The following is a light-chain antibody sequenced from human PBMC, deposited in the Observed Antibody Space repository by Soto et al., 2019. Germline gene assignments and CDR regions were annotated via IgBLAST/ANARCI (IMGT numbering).Light chain of an antibody. Sequence: EMVMTQSPAPLSVSPGEGATLSCRASQSVGSSLAWYQQKPGQPPRILIYGAFTRVTGIPARFSGSGSGTEFTLTISSLQSEDFAVYYCQQYINWPVYTFGQGTKLEIK. CDR1: QSVGSS. CDR3: QQYINWPVYT. V-gene: IGKV3-15*01. CDR2: GAF. J-gene: IGKJ2*01.